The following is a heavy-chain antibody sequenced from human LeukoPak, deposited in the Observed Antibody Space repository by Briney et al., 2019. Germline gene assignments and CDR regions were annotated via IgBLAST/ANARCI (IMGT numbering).Heavy chain of an antibody. Sequence: SETLSLTCTVSGGSISSYYWSWIRQPAGKGLEWIGRIYTSGSTNYNPSLKSRVTISVDTSKNQFSLKLSSVTAADTAVYYCARGRVPGGDFDAFDIWGQGTMVTVSS. D-gene: IGHD1-26*01. J-gene: IGHJ3*02. V-gene: IGHV4-4*07. CDR2: IYTSGST. CDR1: GGSISSYY. CDR3: ARGRVPGGDFDAFDI.